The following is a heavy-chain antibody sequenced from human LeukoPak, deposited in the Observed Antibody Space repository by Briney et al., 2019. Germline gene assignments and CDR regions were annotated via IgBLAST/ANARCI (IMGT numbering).Heavy chain of an antibody. V-gene: IGHV4-59*08. CDR1: GASISSYY. CDR3: ARRLDSSAWIDY. Sequence: SETLSLTCTVSGASISSYYWSWIRQPPGKGLEWIGYIYYSGSINYNYNPSLKSRVTISVAKSKNQFSLKLSSVTAADTAVYYCARRLDSSAWIDYWGQGTLVSVSS. CDR2: IYYSGSINY. J-gene: IGHJ4*02. D-gene: IGHD6-19*01.